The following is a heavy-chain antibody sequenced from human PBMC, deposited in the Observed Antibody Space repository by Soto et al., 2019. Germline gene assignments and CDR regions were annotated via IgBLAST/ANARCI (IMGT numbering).Heavy chain of an antibody. CDR2: IYYTGDT. CDR1: GDSMNNNY. V-gene: IGHV4-59*01. Sequence: SETLSLTCTVSGDSMNNNYWSWVRQSPGKGLEWIGYIYYTGDTNYNPSLRSRLTILVDTSKNQFSLNLRSVTTADTAVYYCARGGWSHDSWGQGALVTVSS. D-gene: IGHD2-15*01. J-gene: IGHJ4*02. CDR3: ARGGWSHDS.